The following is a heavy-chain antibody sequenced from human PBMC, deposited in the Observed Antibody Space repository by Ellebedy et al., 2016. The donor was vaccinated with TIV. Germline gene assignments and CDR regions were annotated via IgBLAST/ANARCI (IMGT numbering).Heavy chain of an antibody. J-gene: IGHJ4*02. CDR1: GFIFSNYA. D-gene: IGHD1-1*01. CDR3: AKGYSRAQVDQYYFDF. CDR2: INAVGGGT. V-gene: IGHV3-23*01. Sequence: PGGSLRLSCVPSGFIFSNYAMSWVRQAPGKGLEWVSTINAVGGGTFYADSVKGRFTISRDNSKNTLYLQLNSLRAEDTALYYCAKGYSRAQVDQYYFDFWGQGTLVTVSS.